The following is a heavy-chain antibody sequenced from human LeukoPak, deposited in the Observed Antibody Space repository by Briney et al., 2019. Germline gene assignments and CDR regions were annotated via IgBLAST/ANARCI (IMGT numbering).Heavy chain of an antibody. J-gene: IGHJ2*01. V-gene: IGHV1-69*04. CDR1: GGTFSSYA. D-gene: IGHD6-6*01. CDR2: IIPILGIA. Sequence: GASVKVSCKASGGTFSSYAISWVRQAPGQGLEWIGRIIPILGIANYAQKFQGRVTITADKSTSTAYMELSSLRSEDTAVYYCAIPPGRHSSSSQDFDLWGRGTLVTVSS. CDR3: AIPPGRHSSSSQDFDL.